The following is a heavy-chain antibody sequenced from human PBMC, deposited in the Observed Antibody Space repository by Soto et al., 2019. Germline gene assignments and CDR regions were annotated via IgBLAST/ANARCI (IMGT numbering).Heavy chain of an antibody. J-gene: IGHJ6*02. V-gene: IGHV1-58*01. CDR3: AADQGYSYAYYYYGMDV. Sequence: EASVKVSCKASGFTFTSSAVQWVRQARGQRLEWIGWIVVGSGNTNYAQKFQERVTITRDMSTSTAYMELSSLRSEDTAVYYCAADQGYSYAYYYYGMDVWGQGTTVTVSS. CDR1: GFTFTSSA. D-gene: IGHD5-18*01. CDR2: IVVGSGNT.